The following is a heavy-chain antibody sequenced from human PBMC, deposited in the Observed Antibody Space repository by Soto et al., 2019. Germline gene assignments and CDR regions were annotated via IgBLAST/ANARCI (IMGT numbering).Heavy chain of an antibody. J-gene: IGHJ3*02. CDR1: GFTFSSYA. CDR2: ISGSGGST. Sequence: EVQLLESGGGLVQPGGSLRLSCAASGFTFSSYAMSWVRQAPGKGLEWVSAISGSGGSTYYADSVKGRFTISRDNSKNTRYLQMNSLRAEDTAVYYCAKVDSSGYGAFDIWGPGTLVTVSS. CDR3: AKVDSSGYGAFDI. V-gene: IGHV3-23*01. D-gene: IGHD3-22*01.